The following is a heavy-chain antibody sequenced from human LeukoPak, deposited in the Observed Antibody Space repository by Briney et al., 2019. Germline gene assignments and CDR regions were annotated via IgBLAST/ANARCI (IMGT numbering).Heavy chain of an antibody. CDR2: ISSSGTTI. CDR3: ARVNYDSSGYWYFDY. CDR1: GFTFSSYE. D-gene: IGHD3-22*01. V-gene: IGHV3-48*03. Sequence: GGSLRLSCAASGFTFSSYEMNWVRQAPGKGLEWVSYISSSGTTIYYADSVKGRFTISRDNAKNSLYLQMNGLRAEDTAVYYCARVNYDSSGYWYFDYWGQGTLVTVSS. J-gene: IGHJ4*02.